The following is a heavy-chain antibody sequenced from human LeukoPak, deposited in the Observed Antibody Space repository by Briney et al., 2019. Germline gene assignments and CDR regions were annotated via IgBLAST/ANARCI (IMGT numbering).Heavy chain of an antibody. D-gene: IGHD6-13*01. V-gene: IGHV3-30*02. CDR3: AKDRGSWSNYYYYYMDV. CDR2: IRYDGSNK. Sequence: GGSLRLSCAASGFTFSSYGMHWARQAPGKGLEWVAFIRYDGSNKYYADSVKGRFTISRDNSKNTLYLQMNSLRAEDTAVYYCAKDRGSWSNYYYYYMDVWGKGTTVTISS. J-gene: IGHJ6*03. CDR1: GFTFSSYG.